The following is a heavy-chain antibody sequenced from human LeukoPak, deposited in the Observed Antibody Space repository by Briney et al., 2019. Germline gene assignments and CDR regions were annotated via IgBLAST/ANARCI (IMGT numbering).Heavy chain of an antibody. D-gene: IGHD2-15*01. J-gene: IGHJ6*02. CDR3: ARGDCSGGSCYSTFNGMDV. CDR2: INAGNGNT. V-gene: IGHV1-3*01. CDR1: GYTFTGYY. Sequence: ASVKVSCKASGYTFTGYYMHWVRQAPGQRLEWMGWINAGNGNTKYSQKFQGRVIITRDTSASTAYTELSSLRSEDTAVYYCARGDCSGGSCYSTFNGMDVWGQGTTVTVSS.